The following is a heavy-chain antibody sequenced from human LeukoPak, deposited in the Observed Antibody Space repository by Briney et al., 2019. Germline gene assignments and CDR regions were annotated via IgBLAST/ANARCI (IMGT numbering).Heavy chain of an antibody. D-gene: IGHD6-19*01. CDR1: GYILSTYG. Sequence: ASVNVSCKASGYILSTYGISWVRQAPGQGLEWMGIINPSGGSTSYAQKFQGRVTMTRDTSTSTVYMELSSLRSEDTAVYYCVQWLVDQDYWGQGTLVTVSS. V-gene: IGHV1-46*01. CDR3: VQWLVDQDY. J-gene: IGHJ4*02. CDR2: INPSGGST.